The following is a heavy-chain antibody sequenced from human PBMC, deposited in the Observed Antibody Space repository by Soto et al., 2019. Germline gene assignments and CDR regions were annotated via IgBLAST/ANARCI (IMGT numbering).Heavy chain of an antibody. J-gene: IGHJ4*02. V-gene: IGHV3-21*06. CDR2: INDRSNYI. CDR1: GFSFSRYS. CDR3: ANFPSSNSSTCLDY. D-gene: IGHD2-8*01. Sequence: PGRSLRLSCVASGFSFSRYSMNWVRQAPGKGLEWVSSINDRSNYIYYADSVKRRFTISRDNAINSLFLQLNSLRPDDTAVYYCANFPSSNSSTCLDYCGRGTLVTGSS.